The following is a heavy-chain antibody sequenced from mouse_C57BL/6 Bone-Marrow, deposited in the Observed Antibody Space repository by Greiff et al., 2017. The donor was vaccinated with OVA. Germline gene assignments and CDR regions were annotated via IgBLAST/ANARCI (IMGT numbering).Heavy chain of an antibody. Sequence: VQLKQSGPELVKPGASVKISCKASGYAFSSSWMNWVKQRPGKGLEWIGRIYPGDGDTNYNGKFKGKATLTADKSSSTAYMQLSSLTSEYSAVYFCARDSYYSNDGYWGQGTTRTVAS. CDR3: ARDSYYSNDGY. V-gene: IGHV1-82*01. CDR2: IYPGDGDT. CDR1: GYAFSSSW. J-gene: IGHJ2*01. D-gene: IGHD2-5*01.